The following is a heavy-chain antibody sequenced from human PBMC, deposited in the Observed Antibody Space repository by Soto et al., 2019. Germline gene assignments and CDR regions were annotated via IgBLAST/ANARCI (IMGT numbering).Heavy chain of an antibody. J-gene: IGHJ6*02. CDR1: GCTFSSYA. CDR2: IIPIFGTA. V-gene: IGHV1-69*13. Sequence: ASVKVSCKASGCTFSSYAISWVRQAPGQGLEWMGGIIPIFGTANYAQKFQGRVTITADESTSTAYMELSSLRSEDTAVYYCHTAMVLGDYYYGMDVWGQGTTVTVSS. D-gene: IGHD5-18*01. CDR3: HTAMVLGDYYYGMDV.